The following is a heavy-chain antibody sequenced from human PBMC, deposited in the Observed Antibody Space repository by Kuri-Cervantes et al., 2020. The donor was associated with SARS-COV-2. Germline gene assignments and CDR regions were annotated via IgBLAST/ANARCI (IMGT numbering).Heavy chain of an antibody. Sequence: ASVKVSCKASGYTFTSYGISWVRQAPGQGLEWMGWISAYNGNTNYAQKLQGRVTMTTDTSTSTAYMELRSLRSDDTAVYYCARAIAVVTATRDYYYYYGMDVWGQGTTVTVSS. CDR3: ARAIAVVTATRDYYYYYGMDV. J-gene: IGHJ6*02. CDR2: ISAYNGNT. V-gene: IGHV1-18*04. D-gene: IGHD2-21*02. CDR1: GYTFTSYG.